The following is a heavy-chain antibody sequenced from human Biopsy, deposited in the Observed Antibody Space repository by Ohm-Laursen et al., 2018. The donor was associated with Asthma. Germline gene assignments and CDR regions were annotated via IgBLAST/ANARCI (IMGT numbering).Heavy chain of an antibody. J-gene: IGHJ6*02. CDR2: IYYSGTT. Sequence: SQTLSLTCSLSSGSGGYMRSGNYYWGWIRQPPGKGLEWIGSIYYSGTTYYNPSLERRVTLSADTSKTQFSLKLSTVTAADTAVYYCVRGSSSWHHGPFHYYYGLDVWGQGTTATVSS. V-gene: IGHV4-39*01. CDR3: VRGSSSWHHGPFHYYYGLDV. D-gene: IGHD6-13*01. CDR1: SGSGGYMRSGNYY.